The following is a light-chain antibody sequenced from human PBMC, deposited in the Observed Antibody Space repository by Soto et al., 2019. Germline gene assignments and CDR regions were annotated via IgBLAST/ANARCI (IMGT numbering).Light chain of an antibody. Sequence: QSALTQPASVSGSPGQSITISCTGTSSDIGTYNFVSWYQQHPGNAPKLLIHEINNRPSGVSIRFSGSKSGNTASLNISGLQAEDEADYYCSSDTTTSTLIFGGGTKLTVL. CDR1: SSDIGTYNF. J-gene: IGLJ2*01. CDR3: SSDTTTSTLI. CDR2: EIN. V-gene: IGLV2-14*01.